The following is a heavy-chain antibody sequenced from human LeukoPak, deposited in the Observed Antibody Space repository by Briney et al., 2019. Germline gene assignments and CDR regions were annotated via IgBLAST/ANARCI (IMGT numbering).Heavy chain of an antibody. D-gene: IGHD4-17*01. CDR3: ASYGDYVFFDY. CDR2: IYYSGST. V-gene: IGHV4-59*01. CDR1: GGSIDNYY. J-gene: IGHJ4*02. Sequence: SETLSLTCTVSGGSIDNYYWSWIRQPPGKGLEWIGYIYYSGSTNYNPSLKSRVTISVDTSKNQFSLKLGSVTAADTAVYYCASYGDYVFFDYWGQGTLVTVSS.